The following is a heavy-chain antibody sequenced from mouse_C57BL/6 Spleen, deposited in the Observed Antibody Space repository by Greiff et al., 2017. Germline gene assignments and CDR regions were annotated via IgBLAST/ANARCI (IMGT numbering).Heavy chain of an antibody. CDR3: ARSTTYDY. J-gene: IGHJ2*01. CDR1: GYTFTDYY. D-gene: IGHD1-1*01. CDR2: IYPGSGNT. V-gene: IGHV1-76*01. Sequence: QVQLQQSGAELVRPGASVKLSCTASGYTFTDYYINWVKQRPGQGLEWIARIYPGSGNTYYNEKFKGKATLTAEKSSSTAYMQLSSLTSEDSAVYFCARSTTYDYWGQGTTLTVSS.